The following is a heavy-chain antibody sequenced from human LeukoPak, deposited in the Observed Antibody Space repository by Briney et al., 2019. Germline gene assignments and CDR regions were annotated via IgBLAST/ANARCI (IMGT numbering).Heavy chain of an antibody. Sequence: GASVKVSCKASGGTFSSYAISWVGQAPGQGLEWMGGIIPIFGTANYAQKFQGRVTITTDESTSTAYMELSSLRSEDTAVYYCARIAVAGTGGSYYFDYWGQGTLVTVSS. CDR2: IIPIFGTA. D-gene: IGHD6-19*01. J-gene: IGHJ4*02. CDR3: ARIAVAGTGGSYYFDY. V-gene: IGHV1-69*05. CDR1: GGTFSSYA.